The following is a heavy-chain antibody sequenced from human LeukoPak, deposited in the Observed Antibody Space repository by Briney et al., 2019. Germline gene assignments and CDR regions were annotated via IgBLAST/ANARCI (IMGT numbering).Heavy chain of an antibody. V-gene: IGHV3-33*08. D-gene: IGHD2-2*02. Sequence: GGSLRLSCAASGFTFSSYAMSWVRQAPGKGLEWVAVIWYDGSNKYYADSVKGRFTISRDNAKNSLYLQMNSLRAEDTAVYYCARGVVPAAIGLVRGYYHYYMDVWGKGTTVTVSS. J-gene: IGHJ6*03. CDR1: GFTFSSYA. CDR2: IWYDGSNK. CDR3: ARGVVPAAIGLVRGYYHYYMDV.